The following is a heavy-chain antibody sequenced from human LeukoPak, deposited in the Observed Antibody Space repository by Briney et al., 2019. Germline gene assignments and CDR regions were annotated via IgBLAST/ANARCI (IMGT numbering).Heavy chain of an antibody. J-gene: IGHJ6*03. CDR2: INPSGGSI. D-gene: IGHD3-16*01. V-gene: IGHV1-46*01. Sequence: ASVTVSCKASGYTFTSYYIHWVRQAPGQGLEWMGIINPSGGSISYAQKFQGRVTITADKSTSTAYMELSSLRSEDTAVYYCARDSEWITSYYYYMDVWGKGTTVTISS. CDR1: GYTFTSYY. CDR3: ARDSEWITSYYYYMDV.